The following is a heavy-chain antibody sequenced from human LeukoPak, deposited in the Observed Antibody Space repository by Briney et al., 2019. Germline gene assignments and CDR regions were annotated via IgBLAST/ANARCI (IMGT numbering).Heavy chain of an antibody. CDR3: ARSPIASGSSGYYAFDI. CDR1: GGSFSGYY. D-gene: IGHD3-22*01. CDR2: INHSGST. Sequence: PSETLSLTCAVYGGSFSGYYWSWIRQPPGKGLEWIGEINHSGSTNYNPSLASLKSRVTISVDTSKNQFSLKLSSVTAADTAVYYCARSPIASGSSGYYAFDIWGQGTMVTVSS. J-gene: IGHJ3*02. V-gene: IGHV4-34*01.